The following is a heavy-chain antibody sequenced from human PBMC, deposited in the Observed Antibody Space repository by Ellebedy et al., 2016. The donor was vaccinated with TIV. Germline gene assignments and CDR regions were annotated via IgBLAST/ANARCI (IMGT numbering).Heavy chain of an antibody. V-gene: IGHV4-61*08. J-gene: IGHJ4*02. CDR2: IYNGGAT. D-gene: IGHD6-19*01. Sequence: MPSETLSLTCSFSAGSVTNEGRTWTWIRQPPGGGLQLIGYIYNGGATNYNVSLRGRATIDVDTSNNQSSLQLRSVTAEDTAVYYCATQRDEWLTTGLEYWGQGTVVIVSS. CDR3: ATQRDEWLTTGLEY. CDR1: AGSVTNEGRT.